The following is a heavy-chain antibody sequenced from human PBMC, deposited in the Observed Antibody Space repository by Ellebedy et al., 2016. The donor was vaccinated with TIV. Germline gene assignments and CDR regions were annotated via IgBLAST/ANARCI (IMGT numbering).Heavy chain of an antibody. V-gene: IGHV1-18*01. J-gene: IGHJ6*02. Sequence: AASVKVSCKASGYSFTSNGISWVRQAPGPGLEWMGWIGAYNGNTKYEQKFQGRVTMTTDTSTSTVYMDLRSLRSDDTAGYYCARGRWSGELDVWGQGTTVTVSS. D-gene: IGHD3-10*01. CDR1: GYSFTSNG. CDR3: ARGRWSGELDV. CDR2: IGAYNGNT.